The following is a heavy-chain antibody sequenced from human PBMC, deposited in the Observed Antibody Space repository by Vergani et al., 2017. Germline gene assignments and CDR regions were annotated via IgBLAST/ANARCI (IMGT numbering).Heavy chain of an antibody. V-gene: IGHV1-2*02. CDR2: INPNSGGT. D-gene: IGHD3-16*02. CDR1: GYTFTGYY. CDR3: AREGFYDYVWGSYRLRGGYYFDY. J-gene: IGHJ4*02. Sequence: QVQLVQSGAEVKKPGASVKVSCKASGYTFTGYYMHWVRQAPGQGLGWMGWINPNSGGTNYAQKFQGRVTITRDTSASTAYMELSSLRSEDTAVYYCAREGFYDYVWGSYRLRGGYYFDYWGQGTLVTVSS.